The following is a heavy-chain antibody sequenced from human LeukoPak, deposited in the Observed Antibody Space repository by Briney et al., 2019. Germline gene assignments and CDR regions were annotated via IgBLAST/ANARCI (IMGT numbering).Heavy chain of an antibody. V-gene: IGHV4-38-2*02. D-gene: IGHD3-22*01. CDR3: ARDSPYYYDSSGYFVGY. CDR1: GFIFSNYG. CDR2: IYHSGST. J-gene: IGHJ4*02. Sequence: GSLRLSCAASGFIFSNYGMSWVRQPPGKGLEWIGSIYHSGSTYYNLSLKSRVTISVDTSKNQFSLKLSSVTAADTAVYYCARDSPYYYDSSGYFVGYWGQGTLVTVSS.